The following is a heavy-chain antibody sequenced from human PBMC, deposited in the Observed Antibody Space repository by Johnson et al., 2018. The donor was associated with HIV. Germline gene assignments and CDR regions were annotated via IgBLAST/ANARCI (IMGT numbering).Heavy chain of an antibody. V-gene: IGHV3-53*01. CDR3: ARFGRGGSHAFDI. CDR1: GFTVSASS. J-gene: IGHJ3*02. D-gene: IGHD5-24*01. CDR2: IYTGGRT. Sequence: VQLVESGGGLIQPGGSLRLSCAASGFTVSASSMIWVRQAPGEGLKWVSLIYTGGRTSYADSVKGRFTISRDNAKNSLYLQMNSLRAEDTALYDCARFGRGGSHAFDIWGQGTMVTVSS.